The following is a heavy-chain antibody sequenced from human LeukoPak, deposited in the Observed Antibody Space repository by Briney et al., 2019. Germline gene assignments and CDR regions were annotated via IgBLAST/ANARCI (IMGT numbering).Heavy chain of an antibody. Sequence: SQTLSLTCTVSGGSISSYYWSWIRQPPGKGLEWIGYIYYSGSTNYNPSLKSRVTISVDTSKNQFSLKLSSVTAADTAVYYCARGMGLDYWGQGTLVTVSS. CDR3: ARGMGLDY. CDR1: GGSISSYY. V-gene: IGHV4-59*01. J-gene: IGHJ4*02. CDR2: IYYSGST. D-gene: IGHD1-26*01.